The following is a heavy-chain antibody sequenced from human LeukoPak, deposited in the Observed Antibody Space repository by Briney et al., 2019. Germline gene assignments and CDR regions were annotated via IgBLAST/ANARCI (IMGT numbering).Heavy chain of an antibody. V-gene: IGHV4-39*07. CDR2: IYYSGST. Sequence: SETLSLTYTVSGRSISSSSYYWGWIRQPLGKGLEWIVSIYYSGSTYYNPSLKSRVTISVDTSKNQFSLKLSSVSAADTAVYYCARDRGGDVVHAFDIWGQGTMVTVSS. D-gene: IGHD2-21*01. CDR1: GRSISSSSYY. CDR3: ARDRGGDVVHAFDI. J-gene: IGHJ3*02.